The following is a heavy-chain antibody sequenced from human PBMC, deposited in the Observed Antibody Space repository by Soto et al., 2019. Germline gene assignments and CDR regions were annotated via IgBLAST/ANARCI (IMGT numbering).Heavy chain of an antibody. J-gene: IGHJ6*02. CDR2: INPNSGGT. D-gene: IGHD3-3*02. CDR1: GYTFTGYY. V-gene: IGHV1-2*02. Sequence: QVQLVQSGAEVKKPGASVKVSCKASGYTFTGYYMHWVRQAPGQGLEWMGWINPNSGGTNYAQNFQGRVTMTRDTSISTAYMELSRLRSDDTAVYYCARDISRPQKFHTQTSFYYYYGMDVWGQGTTVTVSS. CDR3: ARDISRPQKFHTQTSFYYYYGMDV.